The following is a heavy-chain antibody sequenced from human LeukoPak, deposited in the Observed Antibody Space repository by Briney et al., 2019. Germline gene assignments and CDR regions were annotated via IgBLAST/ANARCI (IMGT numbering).Heavy chain of an antibody. V-gene: IGHV1-3*01. Sequence: GASVEVSCKAPGYTFTKYVVHWVRQAPGQRPEWMGWINAGNGHTQYSPNFQGRVTITRDTSASTAYMELSSLTSEDTALYYCARDDCGDTCYPGGYWGQGTLVTVSS. CDR2: INAGNGHT. CDR3: ARDDCGDTCYPGGY. CDR1: GYTFTKYV. D-gene: IGHD2-21*01. J-gene: IGHJ4*02.